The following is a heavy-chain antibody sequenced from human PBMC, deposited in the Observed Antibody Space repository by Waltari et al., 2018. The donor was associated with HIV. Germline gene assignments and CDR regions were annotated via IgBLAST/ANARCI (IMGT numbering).Heavy chain of an antibody. CDR3: AKRFGGNFEFDRITPAFKYYFDD. J-gene: IGHJ4*02. V-gene: IGHV3-23*01. CDR1: GFTFDNHA. Sequence: EVHPLESGGGLVQPGGSLRLSCSASGFTFDNHAMSWVRQAPGKGLEWVSSLSGGSVGIYYADSGRGRFTISRDNSRYTLYLQMNSLRAEDTAVYYCAKRFGGNFEFDRITPAFKYYFDDWGQGTLVTVSS. CDR2: LSGGSVGI. D-gene: IGHD3-9*01.